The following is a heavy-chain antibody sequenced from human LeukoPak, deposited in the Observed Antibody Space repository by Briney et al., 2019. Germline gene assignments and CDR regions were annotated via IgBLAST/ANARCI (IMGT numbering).Heavy chain of an antibody. CDR3: AKSRAAAGTTDY. V-gene: IGHV3-23*01. Sequence: GGSLRLSCAASGFTFSSYAMHWVRQAPGKGLEWVSAISGSGGSTYYADSVKGRFTISRDNSKNTLYLQMNSLRAEDTAVYYCAKSRAAAGTTDYWGQGTLVTVSS. CDR1: GFTFSSYA. CDR2: ISGSGGST. J-gene: IGHJ4*02. D-gene: IGHD6-13*01.